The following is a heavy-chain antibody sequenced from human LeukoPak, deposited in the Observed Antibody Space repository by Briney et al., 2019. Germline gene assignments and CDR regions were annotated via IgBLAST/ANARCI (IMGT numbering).Heavy chain of an antibody. CDR1: GYSFTSYW. CDR2: IYPGDSDT. V-gene: IGHV5-51*01. Sequence: GESLKISCKGSGYSFTSYWIGWVRQMPGKGLEWMGIIYPGDSDTRYSPSFQGQVTISADKSISTAYPQWSSLKASDTAMYYCARLDSSGYYSPHYWGQGTLVTVSS. CDR3: ARLDSSGYYSPHY. J-gene: IGHJ4*02. D-gene: IGHD3-22*01.